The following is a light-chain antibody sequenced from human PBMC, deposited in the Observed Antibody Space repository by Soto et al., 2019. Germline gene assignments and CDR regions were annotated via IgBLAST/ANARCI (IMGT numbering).Light chain of an antibody. V-gene: IGLV1-44*01. CDR2: SNT. CDR1: SSNIGSNT. J-gene: IGLJ1*01. CDR3: AAWDDSLNALV. Sequence: QSVLTHPPSASGTPGQRVTVSCSGSSSNIGSNTVSWYRQLPGTAPKLLIYSNTQRPSGVPDRFSGSKSDTSASLAISGLQSEDEADYYCAAWDDSLNALVFGTGTKVTVL.